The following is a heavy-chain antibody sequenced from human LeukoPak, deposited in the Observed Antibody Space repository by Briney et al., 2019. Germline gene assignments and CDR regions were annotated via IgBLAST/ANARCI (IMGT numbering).Heavy chain of an antibody. D-gene: IGHD6-13*01. CDR1: DYTFTSYG. CDR3: ERGGPFSIAAARVYYFDY. CDR2: ISPYSDNT. V-gene: IGHV1-18*01. J-gene: IGHJ4*02. Sequence: ASVKVSCKASDYTFTSYGISWVRQAPGQGLEWMGWISPYSDNTNYAQNLQGRVTMTTDTSTSTAYMALRSLTSDDTAMYYCERGGPFSIAAARVYYFDYWGQGTLVTVSS.